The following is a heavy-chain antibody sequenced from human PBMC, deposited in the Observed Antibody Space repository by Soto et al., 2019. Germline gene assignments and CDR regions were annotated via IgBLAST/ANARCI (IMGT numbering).Heavy chain of an antibody. D-gene: IGHD5-18*01. J-gene: IGHJ5*02. Sequence: EVQLVESGGGLVQPGGSLKLSCAASGFTFSGSAMQWVRQASGKGLEWVGRIRSKANSYATAYAASVKGRFTISRDDSKNTAYLQMNSLKTEDTAVYYCTREISDQQQLWGTDWFDPWGQGTLVTVSS. CDR3: TREISDQQQLWGTDWFDP. CDR1: GFTFSGSA. V-gene: IGHV3-73*01. CDR2: IRSKANSYAT.